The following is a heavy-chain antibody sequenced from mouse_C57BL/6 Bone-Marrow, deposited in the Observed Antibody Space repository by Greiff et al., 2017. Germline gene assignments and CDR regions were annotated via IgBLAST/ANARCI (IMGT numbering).Heavy chain of an antibody. CDR3: ATDLLDFDY. Sequence: EVKLLESGPGLVKPSQSLSLTCSVTGYSITSGYYWNWIRQFPGNKLEWMGYISYDGSNNYNPSLKNRISITRDTSKNQFFLKLNSVTTEDTATYYCATDLLDFDYWGQGTTLTVSS. CDR2: ISYDGSN. CDR1: GYSITSGYY. D-gene: IGHD2-1*01. J-gene: IGHJ2*01. V-gene: IGHV3-6*01.